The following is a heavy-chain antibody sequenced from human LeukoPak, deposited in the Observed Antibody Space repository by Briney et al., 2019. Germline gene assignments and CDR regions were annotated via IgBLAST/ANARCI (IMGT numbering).Heavy chain of an antibody. V-gene: IGHV3-21*01. CDR2: INTVGTYI. Sequence: KPGGSLRLSCAASGFTFSSYSFNWVRQAPGKGLEWVSSINTVGTYINYADSVRGRFTISRDNAENSLWLQMNSLRAEDSAVYYCARLRRNSDRSGFYYYYDYWGQGTLVTVSS. CDR3: ARLRRNSDRSGFYYYYDY. J-gene: IGHJ4*02. D-gene: IGHD3-22*01. CDR1: GFTFSSYS.